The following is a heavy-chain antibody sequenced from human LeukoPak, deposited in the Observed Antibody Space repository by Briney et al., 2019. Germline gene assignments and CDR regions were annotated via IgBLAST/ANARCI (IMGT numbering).Heavy chain of an antibody. J-gene: IGHJ4*02. CDR2: IYYSGST. CDR3: ARSGGQLLDY. Sequence: SETLSLTCTVSGVSVSSDSYYWSWIRQPPGKGLEWIGYIYYSGSTDYNPSLKSRVTISVDTSKNQFSLKLTSVTAADTAVYYCARSGGQLLDYWGQGTLVTVSS. D-gene: IGHD6-6*01. V-gene: IGHV4-61*01. CDR1: GVSVSSDSYY.